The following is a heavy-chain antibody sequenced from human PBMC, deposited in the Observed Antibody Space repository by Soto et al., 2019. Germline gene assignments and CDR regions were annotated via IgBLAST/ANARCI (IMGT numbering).Heavy chain of an antibody. CDR3: ARAHPLLRYFDWLLPHTYYFDY. V-gene: IGHV1-18*01. CDR1: GYTFTSYG. CDR2: ISAYNGNT. D-gene: IGHD3-9*01. J-gene: IGHJ4*02. Sequence: ASVKVSCKASGYTFTSYGISWVRQAPGQGLEWMGWISAYNGNTNYAQKLQGRVTMTTDTSTSTAYMELRSLRSDDTAVYYCARAHPLLRYFDWLLPHTYYFDYWGQGTLVTVSS.